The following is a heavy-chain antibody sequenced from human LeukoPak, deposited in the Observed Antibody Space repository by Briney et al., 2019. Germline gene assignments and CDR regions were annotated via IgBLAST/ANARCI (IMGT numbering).Heavy chain of an antibody. CDR3: SRDYGSSSSVYYFDY. V-gene: IGHV3-49*04. J-gene: IGHJ4*02. CDR2: IRSKAYGGTT. D-gene: IGHD6-6*01. CDR1: GFTFGDYA. Sequence: GGSLRLSCSASGFTFGDYAMNWVRQAPGKGLEWVGFIRSKAYGGTTEYAASVKGRFTISRDDSESVAYLQMHSLKTEDTAVYYCSRDYGSSSSVYYFDYWGQGTLVTVSS.